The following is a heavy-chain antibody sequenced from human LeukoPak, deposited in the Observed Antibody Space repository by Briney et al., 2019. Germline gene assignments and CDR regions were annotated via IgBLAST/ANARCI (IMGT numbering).Heavy chain of an antibody. CDR1: GGSISSYY. CDR2: IYYSGST. CDR3: ARGVVPGYYDY. D-gene: IGHD3-9*01. V-gene: IGHV4-59*01. Sequence: PSETLSLTRTVSGGSISSYYWSWIRQPPGKGLEWIGYIYYSGSTNYNPSLKSRATISVDPSKNQFSLKLSSVTAADTAVYYCARGVVPGYYDYWGQGTLVTVSS. J-gene: IGHJ4*02.